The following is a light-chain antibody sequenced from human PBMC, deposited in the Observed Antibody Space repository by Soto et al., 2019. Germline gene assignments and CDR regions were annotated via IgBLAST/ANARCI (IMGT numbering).Light chain of an antibody. Sequence: EIVLTQSPGTLSLSPGERATLSCRASQTISNSYSAWYQQKPGQAPRLLIYGASTRAPGSPERFSGSGSGTDFTLTISRLEPGDFAVYYCQVYGDSSPTFGQGTKVEIK. CDR2: GAS. CDR1: QTISNSY. J-gene: IGKJ1*01. V-gene: IGKV3-20*01. CDR3: QVYGDSSPT.